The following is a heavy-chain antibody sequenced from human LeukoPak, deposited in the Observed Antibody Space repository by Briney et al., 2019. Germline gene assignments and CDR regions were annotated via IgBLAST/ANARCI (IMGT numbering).Heavy chain of an antibody. CDR1: GYTFTSYG. CDR2: ISAYKGNT. Sequence: ASVKVSCKASGYTFTSYGISWVRQAPGQGLEWMGWISAYKGNTNYAQKLQGRVTMTTDTSTSTAYMELRSLRSDDTAVYYCARERGLLWFGESRDNFDYWGQGTLVTVSS. CDR3: ARERGLLWFGESRDNFDY. J-gene: IGHJ4*02. V-gene: IGHV1-18*01. D-gene: IGHD3-10*01.